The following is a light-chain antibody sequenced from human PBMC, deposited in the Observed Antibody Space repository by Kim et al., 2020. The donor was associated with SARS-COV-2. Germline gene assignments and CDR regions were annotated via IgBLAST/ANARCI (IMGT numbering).Light chain of an antibody. CDR1: QSVGNS. J-gene: IGKJ5*01. V-gene: IGKV3-11*01. Sequence: PGERADLSCRASQSVGNSLAWYQQKPGQAPRLLIYDTSNRATGIPARFSGSGSGTDFTLTISSLEPEDFTVYYCQQRSNWPPYFGQGTRLEIK. CDR3: QQRSNWPPY. CDR2: DTS.